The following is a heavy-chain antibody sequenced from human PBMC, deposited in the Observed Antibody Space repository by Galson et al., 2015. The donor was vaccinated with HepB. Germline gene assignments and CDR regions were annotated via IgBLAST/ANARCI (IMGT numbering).Heavy chain of an antibody. CDR2: ISWNSGSI. CDR1: GFTFDDYA. D-gene: IGHD3-22*01. Sequence: SLRLSCAASGFTFDDYAMHWVRQAPGKGLEWVSGISWNSGSIGYADSVKGRFTISRDNAKNSLYLQMNSLRAEDTALYYCAKGNYYDSSGPYGRYFDLWGRGTLVTVSS. CDR3: AKGNYYDSSGPYGRYFDL. V-gene: IGHV3-9*01. J-gene: IGHJ2*01.